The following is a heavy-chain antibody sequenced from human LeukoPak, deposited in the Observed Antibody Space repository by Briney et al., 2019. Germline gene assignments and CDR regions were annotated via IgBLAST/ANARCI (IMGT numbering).Heavy chain of an antibody. CDR1: GFTFSSHE. CDR3: ARDPDCSSTSCYVLGPYGMDV. D-gene: IGHD2-2*01. V-gene: IGHV3-20*04. Sequence: PGGSLRLSCAASGFTFSSHEMSWVRQAPGRGLEWVSGINWNGGSTGYADSVKGRFTISRDNAKNSLYLQMNSLRAEDTALYYCARDPDCSSTSCYVLGPYGMDVWGQGTTVTVSS. CDR2: INWNGGST. J-gene: IGHJ6*02.